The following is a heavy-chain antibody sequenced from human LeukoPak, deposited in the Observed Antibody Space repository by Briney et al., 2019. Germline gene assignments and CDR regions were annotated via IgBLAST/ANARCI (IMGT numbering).Heavy chain of an antibody. CDR1: GFTFSSYW. CDR3: ARVISDYYDSSGYFDAFDI. J-gene: IGHJ3*02. D-gene: IGHD3-22*01. CDR2: IKQDGSEK. V-gene: IGHV3-7*03. Sequence: GGSLRLSCAASGFTFSSYWMSWVRQAPGKGLEWVANIKQDGSEKYYVDSVKGRFTISRDNAKNSLYLQMNSLRAEDAALYYCARVISDYYDSSGYFDAFDIWGQGTMVTVSS.